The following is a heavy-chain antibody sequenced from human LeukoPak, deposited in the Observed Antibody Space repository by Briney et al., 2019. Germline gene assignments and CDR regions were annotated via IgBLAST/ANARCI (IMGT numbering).Heavy chain of an antibody. D-gene: IGHD3-22*01. CDR3: ARGGSSGYSPFDY. J-gene: IGHJ4*02. Sequence: PGGSLRLSCSASGFTFSSYAMHWVRQAPGKGLEWGAVISYDGSDKYYSDSVKGRFAMSRDNSKNTLYLQLSGLIPEDTALYYCARGGSSGYSPFDYWGQGTLVTVSS. CDR2: ISYDGSDK. V-gene: IGHV3-30*09. CDR1: GFTFSSYA.